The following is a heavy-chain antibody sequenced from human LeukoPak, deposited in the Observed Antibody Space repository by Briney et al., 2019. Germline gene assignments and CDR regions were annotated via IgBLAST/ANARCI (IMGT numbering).Heavy chain of an antibody. V-gene: IGHV4-34*01. D-gene: IGHD6-13*01. Sequence: PSETLSLTCAVYGGSFSGYYWSWIRQPPGKGLEWIGEINHSGSTNYNPSLKSRVTISVDTSKNQFSLKLSSVTAADTAVYHCARGLRSSSGAIDPWGQGTLVTVSS. CDR3: ARGLRSSSGAIDP. J-gene: IGHJ5*02. CDR2: INHSGST. CDR1: GGSFSGYY.